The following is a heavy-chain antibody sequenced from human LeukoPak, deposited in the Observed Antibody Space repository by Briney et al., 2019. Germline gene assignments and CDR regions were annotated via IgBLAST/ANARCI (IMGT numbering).Heavy chain of an antibody. CDR1: GYTFIGYY. D-gene: IGHD3-10*01. CDR3: AREAPDYYGSGSRYFDY. J-gene: IGHJ4*02. CDR2: INPNSGDT. Sequence: ASVKVSCKASGYTFIGYYMHWVRQAPGQGLEWMGWINPNSGDTNYAQKFQGRVTMTRDTSISTAYTELSRLTSDDTAVYYCAREAPDYYGSGSRYFDYWGQGALVTVSS. V-gene: IGHV1-2*02.